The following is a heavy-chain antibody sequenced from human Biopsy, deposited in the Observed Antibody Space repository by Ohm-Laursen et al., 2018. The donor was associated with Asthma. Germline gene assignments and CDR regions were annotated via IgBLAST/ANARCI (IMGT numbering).Heavy chain of an antibody. CDR1: GFTFSNYG. J-gene: IGHJ1*01. D-gene: IGHD3-3*02. CDR3: ARTFHFWSPYHAEHYQL. CDR2: ILFDGRKI. Sequence: SLRLSCAASGFTFSNYGMHWVRQAPGKGLEWVAQILFDGRKINYPDSVKGRFTISRDNSKNMVYLQMNSLRPEDTAVYYCARTFHFWSPYHAEHYQLWGQGTLVTVPS. V-gene: IGHV3-30*03.